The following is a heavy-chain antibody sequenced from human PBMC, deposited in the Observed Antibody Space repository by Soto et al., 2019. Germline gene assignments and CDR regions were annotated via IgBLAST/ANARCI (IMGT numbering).Heavy chain of an antibody. V-gene: IGHV4-34*01. CDR1: GGSFSGYY. J-gene: IGHJ6*02. CDR3: ASRTGGYGSQRDSYCGMYV. CDR2: INHSGST. D-gene: IGHD5-12*01. Sequence: PSETLSLTCAVYGGSFSGYYWSWIRQPPGKGLEWIGEINHSGSTNYNPSLKSRVTISVDTSKNQFSLKLSSVTAADTAVYYCASRTGGYGSQRDSYCGMYVWGQGTTVTVSS.